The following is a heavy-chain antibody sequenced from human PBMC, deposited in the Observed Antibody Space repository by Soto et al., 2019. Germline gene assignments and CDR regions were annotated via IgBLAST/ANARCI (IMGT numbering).Heavy chain of an antibody. V-gene: IGHV3-49*03. J-gene: IGHJ4*02. CDR1: GFTFGDYA. Sequence: GGSLRLSCTASGFTFGDYAMSWFRQAPGKGLEWVGFIRSKAYGGTTEYAASAKGRFTISRDDSKSIAYLQMNSLKTEDTAVYYCTRDPIAVAGNSDYWGQGTLVTVSS. CDR3: TRDPIAVAGNSDY. D-gene: IGHD6-19*01. CDR2: IRSKAYGGTT.